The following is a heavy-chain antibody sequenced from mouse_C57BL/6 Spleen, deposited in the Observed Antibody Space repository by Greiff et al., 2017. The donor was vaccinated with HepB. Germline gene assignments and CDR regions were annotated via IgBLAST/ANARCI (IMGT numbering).Heavy chain of an antibody. V-gene: IGHV6-6*01. CDR1: GFTFSDAW. Sequence: EVQGVESGGGLVQPGGSMKLSCAASGFTFSDAWMDWVRQSPEKGLEWVAEIRNKANNHATYYAESVKGRFTISRDDSKSSVYLQMNSLRAEDTGIYYCTRSYGSTYFDYWGQGTTLTVSS. CDR3: TRSYGSTYFDY. J-gene: IGHJ2*01. CDR2: IRNKANNHAT. D-gene: IGHD1-1*01.